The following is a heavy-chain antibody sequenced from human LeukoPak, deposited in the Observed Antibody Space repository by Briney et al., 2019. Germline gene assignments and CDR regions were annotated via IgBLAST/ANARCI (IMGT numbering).Heavy chain of an antibody. Sequence: SETLSLTCTVSGYSISSGYYWGWIRQPPGKGLEWIGSIYHSGSTYYNPSLKSRVTISLDTSKNQFSLKMTSGTAADTAVYYCARDLYYYDSSGYHWWFDPWGQGTLVTVSS. CDR2: IYHSGST. D-gene: IGHD3-22*01. V-gene: IGHV4-38-2*02. CDR3: ARDLYYYDSSGYHWWFDP. CDR1: GYSISSGYY. J-gene: IGHJ5*02.